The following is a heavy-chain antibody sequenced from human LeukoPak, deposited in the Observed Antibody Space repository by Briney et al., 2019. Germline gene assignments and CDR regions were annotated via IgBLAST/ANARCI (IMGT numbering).Heavy chain of an antibody. CDR1: GFTFSASA. J-gene: IGHJ4*02. Sequence: GGSLRLSCAASGFTFSASAIHWVRQASGKGLEWVARIRSTINNYATAHAASVRGRFTISRDDSKKTAYLQMNSLRTEDTAIYFCARSTREVGERFDYWGQGTLVTVSS. D-gene: IGHD3-10*01. CDR2: IRSTINNYAT. V-gene: IGHV3-73*01. CDR3: ARSTREVGERFDY.